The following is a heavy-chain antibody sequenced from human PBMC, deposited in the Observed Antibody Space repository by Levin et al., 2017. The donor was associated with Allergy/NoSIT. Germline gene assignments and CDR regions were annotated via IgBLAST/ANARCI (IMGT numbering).Heavy chain of an antibody. Sequence: SETLSLTCTVSGGSISSYYWSWIRQPPGKGLEWIGYIYYSGSTNYNPSLKSRVTISVDTSKNQFSLKLSSVTAADTAVYYCASYPPGIAAAGTTYFDYWGQGTLVTVSS. CDR2: IYYSGST. J-gene: IGHJ4*02. D-gene: IGHD6-13*01. V-gene: IGHV4-59*01. CDR3: ASYPPGIAAAGTTYFDY. CDR1: GGSISSYY.